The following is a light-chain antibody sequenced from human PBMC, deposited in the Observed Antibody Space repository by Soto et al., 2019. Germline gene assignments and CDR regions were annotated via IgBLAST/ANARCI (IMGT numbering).Light chain of an antibody. CDR3: QQYYSYPPT. Sequence: DIQMTQSPSTLSASVGDRVSITCRASQSISVWLAWYQQKAGKAPNLLIYKASRLESGVPSRFSGSGSETEFTLTISGLQSEDFATYYCQQYYSYPPTFGQGTKVDIK. CDR1: QSISVW. J-gene: IGKJ1*01. CDR2: KAS. V-gene: IGKV1-5*03.